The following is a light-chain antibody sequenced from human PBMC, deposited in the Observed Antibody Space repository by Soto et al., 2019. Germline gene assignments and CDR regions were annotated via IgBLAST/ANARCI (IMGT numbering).Light chain of an antibody. V-gene: IGKV1-6*01. CDR1: QGIRNY. Sequence: AIQMTQSPSSLSASVGDRVNITCRASQGIRNYLGWYQQKPGKAPNLLIYGASTLQSGVPSRFSGSGSGTDFTLTINSLQPEDFATYYCLHDYNHPRTFGQGTRVDVK. CDR2: GAS. J-gene: IGKJ1*01. CDR3: LHDYNHPRT.